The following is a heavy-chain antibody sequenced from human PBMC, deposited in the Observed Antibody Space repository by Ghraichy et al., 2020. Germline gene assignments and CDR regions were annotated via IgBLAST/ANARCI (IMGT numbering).Heavy chain of an antibody. D-gene: IGHD3-3*01. CDR1: GGSISSYY. Sequence: SETLSLTCTVSGGSISSYYWSWIRQPPGKGLEWIGYIYYSGSTNHNPSLKSRVTISVDTSKNQFSLKLSSVTAADTAVYYCARGGTIFGVTDAFDIWGQGTMVTVSS. CDR2: IYYSGST. CDR3: ARGGTIFGVTDAFDI. V-gene: IGHV4-59*01. J-gene: IGHJ3*02.